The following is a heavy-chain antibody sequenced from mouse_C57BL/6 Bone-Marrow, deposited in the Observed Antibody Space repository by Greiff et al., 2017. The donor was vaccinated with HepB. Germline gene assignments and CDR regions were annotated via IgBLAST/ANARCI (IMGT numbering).Heavy chain of an antibody. V-gene: IGHV1-22*01. CDR3: ARLGTVVSPYSYFDV. J-gene: IGHJ1*03. CDR1: GYTFTDYN. D-gene: IGHD1-1*01. CDR2: INPNNGGT. Sequence: EVQLQQSGPELVKPGASVKMSCKASGYTFTDYNMHWVKQSHGKSLEWIGYINPNNGGTSYNQKFKGKATLTVNKSSSTAYMELRSLTSEDSAVYYCARLGTVVSPYSYFDVWGTGTTVTVSS.